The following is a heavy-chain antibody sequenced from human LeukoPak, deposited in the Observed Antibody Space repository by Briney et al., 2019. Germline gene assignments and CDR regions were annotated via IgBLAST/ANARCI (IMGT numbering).Heavy chain of an antibody. CDR1: GGSISSYY. Sequence: SETLSLTCTVSGGSISSYYWSWIRQPPGKGLEWIGYIYYSGSTNYNPSLKSRVAISVDTSKNQFSLKLSSVTAADTAVYYCARSGGSADYYYYYMDVWGKGTTVTVSS. V-gene: IGHV4-59*01. CDR3: ARSGGSADYYYYYMDV. J-gene: IGHJ6*03. D-gene: IGHD3-16*01. CDR2: IYYSGST.